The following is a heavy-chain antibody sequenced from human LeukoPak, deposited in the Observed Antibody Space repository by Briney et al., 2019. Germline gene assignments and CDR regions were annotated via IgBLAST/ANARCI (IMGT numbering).Heavy chain of an antibody. J-gene: IGHJ4*02. Sequence: PSETLSLTCAVYGGSFSGYYWSWIRQPPGKGLEWIGYIYYSGSTNYNPSLKSRVTISVDTSKNQFSLKLSSVTAADTAVYYCARHSTFYGSGSYWFDYWGQGTLVTVSS. CDR1: GGSFSGYY. V-gene: IGHV4-59*08. CDR2: IYYSGST. D-gene: IGHD3-10*01. CDR3: ARHSTFYGSGSYWFDY.